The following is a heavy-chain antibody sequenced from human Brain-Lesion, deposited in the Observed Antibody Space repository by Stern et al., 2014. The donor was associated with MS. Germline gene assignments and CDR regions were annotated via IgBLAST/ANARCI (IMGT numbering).Heavy chain of an antibody. J-gene: IGHJ4*02. CDR3: ASGYRIFDY. D-gene: IGHD5-18*01. V-gene: IGHV4-61*02. Sequence: QVQLQESGPGLVKPSQTLSLTCTVSGGSISRGSDYWSWIRQPVGKGLEWLGRIHASGSAFYTPSLKSRVTISTDASMNQFSLELNSATAADTAIYYCASGYRIFDYWGQGILVTVSS. CDR1: GGSISRGSDY. CDR2: IHASGSA.